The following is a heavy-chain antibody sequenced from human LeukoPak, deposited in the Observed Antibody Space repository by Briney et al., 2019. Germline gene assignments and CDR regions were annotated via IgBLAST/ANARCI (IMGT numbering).Heavy chain of an antibody. J-gene: IGHJ6*02. CDR2: IYSGGST. Sequence: PGGSLRLSCAASGFTVSSNYMSWVRQAPGKGLEWVSVIYSGGSTYYADSVKGRFTISRDNSKNTLYLQMNSLRAEDTAVYYCATTNSRGSGSYYYYYGMDVWGQGTTVTVSS. D-gene: IGHD3-10*01. CDR3: ATTNSRGSGSYYYYYGMDV. CDR1: GFTVSSNY. V-gene: IGHV3-66*01.